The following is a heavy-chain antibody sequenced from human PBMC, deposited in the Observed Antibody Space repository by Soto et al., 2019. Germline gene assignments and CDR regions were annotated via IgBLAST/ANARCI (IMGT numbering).Heavy chain of an antibody. CDR1: GYTFTGYY. CDR2: INPNSGGT. D-gene: IGHD5-12*01. CDR3: AREMATDDYYYYGMDV. V-gene: IGHV1-2*04. J-gene: IGHJ6*02. Sequence: QVQLVQSGAEVKKPGASVKVSCKASGYTFTGYYMHWVRQAPGQGLEWMGWINPNSGGTNYAQKFQGWVTMTRDTSISTAYMEPSRLRSDDTAVYYCAREMATDDYYYYGMDVWGQGTTVTVSS.